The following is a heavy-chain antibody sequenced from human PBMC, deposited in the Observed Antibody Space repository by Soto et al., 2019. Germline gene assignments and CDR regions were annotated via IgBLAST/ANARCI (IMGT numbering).Heavy chain of an antibody. J-gene: IGHJ4*02. CDR2: IHHSGST. Sequence: SETLSLTCAVSGGSISSSNWWSWVRQPPGKGLEWIGEIHHSGSTNDNPSLKSRVTISVDTSRNQFSLKLTSVTAADTAVYYCASVLLVGPTEYHSWGQGTLVTVSS. CDR3: ASVLLVGPTEYHS. V-gene: IGHV4-4*02. CDR1: GGSISSSNW. D-gene: IGHD1-26*01.